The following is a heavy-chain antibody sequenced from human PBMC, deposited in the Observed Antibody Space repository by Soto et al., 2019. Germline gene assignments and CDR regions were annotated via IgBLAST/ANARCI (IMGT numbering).Heavy chain of an antibody. CDR1: GYSFTSYW. Sequence: GESLKISGKGSGYSFTSYWIGWVRQMPGKGLEWMGIIYPGDSDTRYSPSFQGQVTISADKSISTAYLQWSSLKASDTAMYYCARGTLAAAGTDYMDVWGKGTTVTVSS. J-gene: IGHJ6*03. D-gene: IGHD6-13*01. CDR3: ARGTLAAAGTDYMDV. CDR2: IYPGDSDT. V-gene: IGHV5-51*01.